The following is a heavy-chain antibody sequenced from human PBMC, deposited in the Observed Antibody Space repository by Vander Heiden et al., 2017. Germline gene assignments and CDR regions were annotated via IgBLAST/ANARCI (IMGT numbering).Heavy chain of an antibody. V-gene: IGHV4-61*01. D-gene: IGHD3-16*01. CDR3: ARDIGDYGMDV. Sequence: QVQLQESGPGLVKPSETLSLTCTVSGGSVSSGSYYWSWIRQPPGKGLEWIGYIYYSGSTNYNPSLKSRVTISVDTSKNQSSLKLSSVTAADTAVYYCARDIGDYGMDVWGQGTTVTVSS. CDR2: IYYSGST. J-gene: IGHJ6*02. CDR1: GGSVSSGSYY.